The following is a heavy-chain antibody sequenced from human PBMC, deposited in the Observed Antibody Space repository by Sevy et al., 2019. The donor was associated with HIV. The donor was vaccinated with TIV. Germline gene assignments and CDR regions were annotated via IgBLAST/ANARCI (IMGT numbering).Heavy chain of an antibody. J-gene: IGHJ3*02. CDR2: ISGSGGST. V-gene: IGHV3-23*01. CDR3: AKDKVDSIKRGAFDI. Sequence: GGSLRLSCAASGFTFSSYAMSWVRQAPGKGLEWVSAISGSGGSTYYVDSVKGRFTISRDNSKNTLYLQMNSLRAEDTAVYYCAKDKVDSIKRGAFDIWGQGTMVTVSS. D-gene: IGHD3-3*02. CDR1: GFTFSSYA.